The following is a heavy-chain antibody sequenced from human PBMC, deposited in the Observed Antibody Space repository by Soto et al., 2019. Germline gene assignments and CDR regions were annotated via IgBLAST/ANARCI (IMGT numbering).Heavy chain of an antibody. CDR3: ARLRRAWGDAFDL. J-gene: IGHJ3*01. CDR2: IIPVFDKA. Sequence: QVQLVQSGADVKKPGSSVKVSCKTSGGRFGSSAISWVRQAPAQGLEWMGEIIPVFDKANYAQNFQGRLTMTADEPTGTVFMQLSSLRSEDTAVYFCARLRRAWGDAFDLWGLGTFVTVSS. CDR1: GGRFGSSA. V-gene: IGHV1-69*01. D-gene: IGHD3-16*01.